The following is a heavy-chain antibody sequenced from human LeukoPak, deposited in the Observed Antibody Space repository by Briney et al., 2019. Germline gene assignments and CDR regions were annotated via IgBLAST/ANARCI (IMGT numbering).Heavy chain of an antibody. CDR1: GGTFSSYA. J-gene: IGHJ5*02. CDR2: IIPILGIA. D-gene: IGHD5-18*01. CDR3: ARERGSYGRPGWFDP. V-gene: IGHV1-69*04. Sequence: ASVKVSCKASGGTFSSYAISWVRQAPGQGLEWMGRIIPILGIANYAQKFQGRVTITADKSTSTAYMELSSVTAADTAVYYCARERGSYGRPGWFDPWGQGTLVTVSS.